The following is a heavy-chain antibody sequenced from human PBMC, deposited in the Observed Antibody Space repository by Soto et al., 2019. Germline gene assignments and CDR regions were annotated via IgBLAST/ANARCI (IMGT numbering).Heavy chain of an antibody. Sequence: QVQLQESGPGLVKPSGTLSLTCAVSAVSISSGSFWGWVRQPPGKGLEWIGDIHHSGSTNYNPSLRSRVTIAVDTSKIRFSLKLNSVTAAGSAVYYCARSAGWYAVHSWGQGILVIVSS. CDR1: AVSISSGSF. CDR2: IHHSGST. J-gene: IGHJ4*02. D-gene: IGHD6-19*01. CDR3: ARSAGWYAVHS. V-gene: IGHV4-4*02.